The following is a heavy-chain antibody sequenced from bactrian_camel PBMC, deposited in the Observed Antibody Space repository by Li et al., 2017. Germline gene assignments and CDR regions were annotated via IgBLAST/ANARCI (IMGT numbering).Heavy chain of an antibody. CDR1: GDTNDRNC. D-gene: IGHD7*01. V-gene: IGHV3S55*01. CDR3: AAAAGWSGGRCADFRY. Sequence: HVQLVESGGGSVQAGGSLRLSCVASGDTNDRNCMAWFREAEGKKREGVASFDRYGGTRYEDSVRGRFTISLDNANYILTLQMNSLKEEDTAMYYCAAAAGWSGGRCADFRYWGQGTQVTVS. CDR2: FDRYGGT. J-gene: IGHJ4*01.